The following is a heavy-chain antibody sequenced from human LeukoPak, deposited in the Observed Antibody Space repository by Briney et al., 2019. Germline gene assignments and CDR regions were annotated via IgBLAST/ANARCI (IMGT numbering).Heavy chain of an antibody. D-gene: IGHD2-2*02. V-gene: IGHV1-69*01. J-gene: IGHJ5*02. CDR1: GGTFSSYA. CDR3: ARDGCSSTSCYTSWFDP. CDR2: IIPIFGTA. Sequence: SVKVSCKASGGTFSSYAISWVRQAPGQGLAWMGGIIPIFGTANYAQKFQGRVTITADESTSTAYMELSSLRSEDTAVYYCARDGCSSTSCYTSWFDPWGQGTLVTVSS.